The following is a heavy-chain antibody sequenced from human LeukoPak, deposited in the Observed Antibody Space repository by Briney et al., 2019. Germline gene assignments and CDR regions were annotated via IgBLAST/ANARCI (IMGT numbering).Heavy chain of an antibody. J-gene: IGHJ2*01. CDR1: GGSISSYY. CDR3: ARVDYYDSSGQDWYFDL. Sequence: PSETLSLTCTVSGGSISSYYWSWIRQPPGKGLEWIGYIYYSGSTNYNPSLKSRVTISVDTSKNQFSLKLSSVTAADTAVYYCARVDYYDSSGQDWYFDLWGRGTLVTVSS. V-gene: IGHV4-59*01. D-gene: IGHD3-22*01. CDR2: IYYSGST.